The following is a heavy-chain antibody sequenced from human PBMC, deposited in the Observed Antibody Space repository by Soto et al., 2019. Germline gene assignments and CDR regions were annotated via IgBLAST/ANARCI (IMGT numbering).Heavy chain of an antibody. J-gene: IGHJ6*02. V-gene: IGHV3-23*01. Sequence: GGSLRLSCAASGFTFRSYAMNWVRQAPGKGLEWVSAISASGGTTYYADSVKGRFTISRDNSRNTLFLQVNSLRAEDTAVYYCAKDLGNYYYDSSGYSPYGMDVWGQGTTVTVYS. CDR3: AKDLGNYYYDSSGYSPYGMDV. CDR1: GFTFRSYA. D-gene: IGHD3-22*01. CDR2: ISASGGTT.